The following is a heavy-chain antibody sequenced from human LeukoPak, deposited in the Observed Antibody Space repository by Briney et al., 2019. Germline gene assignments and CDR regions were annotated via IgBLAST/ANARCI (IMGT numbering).Heavy chain of an antibody. V-gene: IGHV3-33*01. Sequence: HSGGSLRLSCAASGFTFSSYGMPWVRQAPGKGLEWVAVIWYDGSNKYYADSVKGRFTISRDNSKNTLYLQMNSLRAEDTAVYYCARDTIPYCSSTSCYFGVSGYWGQGTLVTVSS. D-gene: IGHD2-2*01. J-gene: IGHJ4*02. CDR2: IWYDGSNK. CDR3: ARDTIPYCSSTSCYFGVSGY. CDR1: GFTFSSYG.